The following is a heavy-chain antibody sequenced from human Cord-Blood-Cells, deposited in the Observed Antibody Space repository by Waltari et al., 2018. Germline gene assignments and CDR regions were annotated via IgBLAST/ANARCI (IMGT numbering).Heavy chain of an antibody. D-gene: IGHD2-15*01. CDR3: ARSRVVAATDNWFDP. V-gene: IGHV4-34*01. CDR2: INHSGST. J-gene: IGHJ5*02. Sequence: QVQLQQWGAGLFKPSETLSLTCAVYGGSFSGYYWSWIRQPPGKGLEWIGEINHSGSTNYNPSLKSRVTISVDTSKNQFSLKLSSVTAADTAVYYCARSRVVAATDNWFDPWGQGTLVTVSS. CDR1: GGSFSGYY.